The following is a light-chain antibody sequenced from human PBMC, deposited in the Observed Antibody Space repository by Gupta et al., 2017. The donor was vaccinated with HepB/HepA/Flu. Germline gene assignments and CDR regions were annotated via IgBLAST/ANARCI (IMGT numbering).Light chain of an antibody. J-gene: IGKJ4*01. CDR1: QSVSSY. V-gene: IGKV3-11*01. Sequence: EIVLTQSPATLSLSPGERATLSCRASQSVSSYLAWYQQKPGKAPRLLIYDASNMATGIPARFSGSGSGTDFTLTISSLEPEDFAIYYCQQRCKSPGLTFGSGTKVEIK. CDR2: DAS. CDR3: QQRCKSPGLT.